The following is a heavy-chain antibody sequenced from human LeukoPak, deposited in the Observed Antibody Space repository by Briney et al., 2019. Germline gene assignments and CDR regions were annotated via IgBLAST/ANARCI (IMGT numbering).Heavy chain of an antibody. J-gene: IGHJ4*02. CDR1: GGSISSYY. CDR2: IYYRGST. V-gene: IGHV4-59*01. Sequence: TASETLSLTCTVSGGSISSYYWSWIRQPPGKGLEWIGYIYYRGSTNYNPSLKSRVTISVDTSKNQFSLKLSSATAADTALYHCARESVAGKLLYIDYWGQGTLVTVSS. D-gene: IGHD3-10*01. CDR3: ARESVAGKLLYIDY.